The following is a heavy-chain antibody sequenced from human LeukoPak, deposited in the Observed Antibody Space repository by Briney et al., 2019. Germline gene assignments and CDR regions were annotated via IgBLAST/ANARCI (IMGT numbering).Heavy chain of an antibody. CDR1: GFTFSSYA. J-gene: IGHJ4*02. V-gene: IGHV3-23*01. D-gene: IGHD3-3*01. Sequence: GGSLRLSCAAPGFTFSSYAMSWVRQAPGKGLEWVSAISGSGGSTCYADSVKGRFTISRDNSKNTLYLQMNSLRAEDTAVYYCAKEGDYDFWSGSSFDYWGQGTLVTVSS. CDR3: AKEGDYDFWSGSSFDY. CDR2: ISGSGGST.